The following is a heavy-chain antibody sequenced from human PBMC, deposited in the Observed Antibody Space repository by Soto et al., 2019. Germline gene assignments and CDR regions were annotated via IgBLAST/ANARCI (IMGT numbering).Heavy chain of an antibody. J-gene: IGHJ4*02. Sequence: QVHLQESGPGLVKPSQTLSLTCTVSGGSISSGGYDWSWIRQHPGKGLEWIGRIYYSGSTYYNPSLKSRVTISLDTSKNQFSLKLSSVTAADTAIYYCARGEGSGSVPPYWGQGTLVTVSS. CDR1: GGSISSGGYD. CDR2: IYYSGST. V-gene: IGHV4-31*03. D-gene: IGHD3-10*01. CDR3: ARGEGSGSVPPY.